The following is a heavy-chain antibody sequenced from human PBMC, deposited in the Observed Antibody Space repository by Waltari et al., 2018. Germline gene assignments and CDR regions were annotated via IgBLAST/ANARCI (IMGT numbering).Heavy chain of an antibody. D-gene: IGHD2-15*01. V-gene: IGHV3-30-3*01. CDR1: GFTFSSYA. CDR2: ISYDGSNK. CDR3: ARGEDIAVVVAATPDI. Sequence: QVQLVESGGGVVQPGRSLRLSCAASGFTFSSYAMHWVRQAPGKGLEWVAVISYDGSNKYYADSVKGRFTISRDNSKNTLYLQMNSLRAEDTAVYYCARGEDIAVVVAATPDIWGQGTMVTVSS. J-gene: IGHJ3*02.